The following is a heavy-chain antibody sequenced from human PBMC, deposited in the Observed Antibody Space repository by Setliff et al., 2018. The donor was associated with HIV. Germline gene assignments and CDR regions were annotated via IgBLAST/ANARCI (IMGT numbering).Heavy chain of an antibody. CDR1: GGSISSYY. CDR3: ARGDTRNYYGGDYFDY. J-gene: IGHJ4*02. V-gene: IGHV4-59*01. Sequence: SETLSLTCTVSGGSISSYYWSWIRQPPGKGLEWIGYIYYSGSTNYNPSLKSRVTISVDTSKNQFSLKLSSVTAADTAVHYCARGDTRNYYGGDYFDYWGQGSLVTVSS. CDR2: IYYSGST. D-gene: IGHD1-26*01.